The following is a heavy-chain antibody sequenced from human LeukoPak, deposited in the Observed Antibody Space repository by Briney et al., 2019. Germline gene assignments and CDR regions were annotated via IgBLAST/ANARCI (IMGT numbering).Heavy chain of an antibody. Sequence: ASVKVSCKASGYTFTSYDINWVRQATGQGLEWMGWMNPNSGNTGYAQKFQGRVTMTRNTSISTAYMELSSLRSEDTAVYYCARDPLVQLLTGYYYYYGMDVWGQGTTVTVSS. CDR1: GYTFTSYD. V-gene: IGHV1-8*01. CDR2: MNPNSGNT. D-gene: IGHD2-2*01. CDR3: ARDPLVQLLTGYYYYYGMDV. J-gene: IGHJ6*02.